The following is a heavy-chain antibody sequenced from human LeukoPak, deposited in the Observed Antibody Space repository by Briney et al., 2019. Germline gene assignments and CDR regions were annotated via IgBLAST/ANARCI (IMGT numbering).Heavy chain of an antibody. J-gene: IGHJ4*02. CDR2: VYPGGST. Sequence: SETLSLTCTVSGSSISNAYYWGWIRQPPGKGLEWIGSVYPGGSTYYNPSLKSRVTISVDTSENHFSLKLSSVTAADTAVYYCASGAWGRPADYWGQGTLVTVSS. CDR1: GSSISNAYY. CDR3: ASGAWGRPADY. V-gene: IGHV4-38-2*02. D-gene: IGHD7-27*01.